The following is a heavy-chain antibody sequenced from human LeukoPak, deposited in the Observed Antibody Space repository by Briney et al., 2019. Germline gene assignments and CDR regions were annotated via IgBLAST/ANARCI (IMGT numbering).Heavy chain of an antibody. CDR3: ARTGDYYYYYMDV. CDR1: GGSISSGGYY. J-gene: IGHJ6*03. D-gene: IGHD1-14*01. Sequence: SETLSLTCTVSGGSISSGGYYWSWIRQPAGKGLEWIGRIYTSGNTNYNPSLKSRATISVDTSKNQFSLELSSVTAADTAVYYCARTGDYYYYYMDVWGKGTTVTVSS. CDR2: IYTSGNT. V-gene: IGHV4-61*02.